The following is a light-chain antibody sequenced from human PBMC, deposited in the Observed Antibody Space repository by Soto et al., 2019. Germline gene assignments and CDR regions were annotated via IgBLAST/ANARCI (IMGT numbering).Light chain of an antibody. V-gene: IGLV4-69*01. J-gene: IGLJ2*01. CDR1: RGHSSYA. CDR2: LNSDGSH. CDR3: QTWGTGNVV. Sequence: QPVLTQSPSASASLGASVKLTCTLSRGHSSYAIAWHQQQPEKGPRYLMKLNSDGSHSKGDGITDRFSGSSSGAERYLTISSLQSEDEADYYCQTWGTGNVVFGGGTKLTVL.